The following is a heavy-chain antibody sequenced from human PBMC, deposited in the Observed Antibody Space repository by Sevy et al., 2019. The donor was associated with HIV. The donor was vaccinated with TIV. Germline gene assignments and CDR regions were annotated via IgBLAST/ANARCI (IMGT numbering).Heavy chain of an antibody. V-gene: IGHV1-18*01. J-gene: IGHJ5*02. D-gene: IGHD3-10*02. CDR1: GYTFTTYA. CDR2: ISAYSGNT. Sequence: ASVKVSCKASGYTFTTYAISWVRQAPGQGLEWMGWISAYSGNTNYAQRLQGRVTMTTDTSTSKAYMELRSLRSDDTAVYYCARYVDNIRFDPWGQGTLVTVSS. CDR3: ARYVDNIRFDP.